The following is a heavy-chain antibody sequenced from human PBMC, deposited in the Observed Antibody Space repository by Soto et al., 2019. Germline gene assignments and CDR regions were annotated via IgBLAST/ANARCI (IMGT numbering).Heavy chain of an antibody. V-gene: IGHV1-18*01. J-gene: IGHJ6*02. CDR3: AREGQWLANYYCCYGMDG. CDR2: ISAYNGNT. CDR1: GYTFTSYR. Sequence: ASVKVSCKASGYTFTSYRISWVRQAPGQGLEWMGWISAYNGNTNYAQKLQGRVTMTTDTSTSTAYLELRSLRSDDTAVYYCAREGQWLANYYCCYGMDGWGQGTTGAVAS. D-gene: IGHD6-19*01.